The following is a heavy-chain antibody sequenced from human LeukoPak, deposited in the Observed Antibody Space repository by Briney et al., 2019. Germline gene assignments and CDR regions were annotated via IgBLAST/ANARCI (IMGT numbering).Heavy chain of an antibody. CDR3: AKGISTVRWNYFDC. CDR1: GFTFNIYA. V-gene: IGHV3-23*01. CDR2: ISGSGGGT. Sequence: QPGGSLRLSCAASGFTFNIYAMTWVRLAPGKGLEWVSTISGSGGGTYYADSVKGRFTISRDNSKNTLFLQMNSLRAEVTAIYYCAKGISTVRWNYFDCWGQGTLVTVSS. D-gene: IGHD3-10*02. J-gene: IGHJ4*02.